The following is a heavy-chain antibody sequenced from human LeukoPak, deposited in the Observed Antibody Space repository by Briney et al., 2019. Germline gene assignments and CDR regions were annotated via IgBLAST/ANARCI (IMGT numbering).Heavy chain of an antibody. CDR2: INWNGGST. Sequence: PGGSLRLSCAASGFTFDDYGMSWVRQAPGKGLEWVSGINWNGGSTGYADSVKGRFTISRDNAKNSLYPQMNSLRAEDTALYYCARTPYYYGSGSYFGYWGQGTLVTVSS. J-gene: IGHJ4*02. CDR1: GFTFDDYG. CDR3: ARTPYYYGSGSYFGY. D-gene: IGHD3-10*01. V-gene: IGHV3-20*04.